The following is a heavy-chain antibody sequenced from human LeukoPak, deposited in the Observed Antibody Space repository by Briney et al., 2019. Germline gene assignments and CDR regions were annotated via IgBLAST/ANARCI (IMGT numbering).Heavy chain of an antibody. J-gene: IGHJ4*02. CDR3: ARLSQTPDYYSNGGYYYLGY. V-gene: IGHV1-8*01. Sequence: ASVKVSCKASRYTFTSYDINWVREAAGQRLEWMGWMNPNTGRTGFAQKFQGRLTMTRDASIGTAYMELSRLRSEDTAVYHCARLSQTPDYYSNGGYYYLGYWGQGTPVTVSS. CDR2: MNPNTGRT. CDR1: RYTFTSYD. D-gene: IGHD3-22*01.